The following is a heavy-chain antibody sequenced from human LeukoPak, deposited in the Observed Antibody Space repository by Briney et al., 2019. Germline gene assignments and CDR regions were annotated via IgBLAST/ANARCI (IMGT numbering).Heavy chain of an antibody. J-gene: IGHJ3*02. D-gene: IGHD3-16*01. CDR2: IYPGDSDT. Sequence: GESLQIFSEGSGYSNISYCTIWVRQMPGKGLECMGIIYPGDSDTRYSPSFQGQVTISADKSISTAYLQWSSLKASDTAMYYCASQGLIEACDIWGARELLTVSS. CDR1: GYSNISYC. V-gene: IGHV5-51*01. CDR3: ASQGLIEACDI.